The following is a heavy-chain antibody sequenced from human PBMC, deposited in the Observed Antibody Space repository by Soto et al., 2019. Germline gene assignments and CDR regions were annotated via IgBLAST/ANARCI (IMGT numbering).Heavy chain of an antibody. Sequence: QVQLVQSGAEVKKPGASVKVSCKASGYTFTSYGISWVRQAPGQGLEWMGWISAYNGNTNYAQKLQGRVTMTTDTATSTDYMELRSMRSDDTAVYYCARDRGSYALDYWGQGTLVTVSS. J-gene: IGHJ4*02. D-gene: IGHD1-26*01. CDR2: ISAYNGNT. CDR1: GYTFTSYG. CDR3: ARDRGSYALDY. V-gene: IGHV1-18*01.